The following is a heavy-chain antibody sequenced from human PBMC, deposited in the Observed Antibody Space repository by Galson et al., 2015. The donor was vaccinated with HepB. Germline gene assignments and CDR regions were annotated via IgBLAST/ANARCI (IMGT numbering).Heavy chain of an antibody. D-gene: IGHD3-10*01. J-gene: IGHJ6*02. V-gene: IGHV3-48*02. Sequence: SLRLSCAASGFTFSSYSMNWVRQAPGKGLEWVSYISSSSSTIYYADSVKGRFTISRDNAKNSLYLQMNSLRDEDTAVYYCARGIATMVRGVIGGMDVWGQGTTVTVSS. CDR3: ARGIATMVRGVIGGMDV. CDR1: GFTFSSYS. CDR2: ISSSSSTI.